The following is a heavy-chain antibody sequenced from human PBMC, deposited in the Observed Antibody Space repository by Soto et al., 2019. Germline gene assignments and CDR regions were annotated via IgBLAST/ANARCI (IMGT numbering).Heavy chain of an antibody. CDR1: GFTFSSHA. D-gene: IGHD6-13*01. V-gene: IGHV3-48*01. CDR3: ARGGLWAAAGTGY. J-gene: IGHJ4*02. CDR2: ISSSSGTI. Sequence: PGGSLRLSCAVSGFTFSSHAMSWVRQAPGKGLEWVSYISSSSGTIYYADSVKGRFTISRDNAKNSLYLQMNSLRAEDTAVYYCARGGLWAAAGTGYWGQGTLVTVSS.